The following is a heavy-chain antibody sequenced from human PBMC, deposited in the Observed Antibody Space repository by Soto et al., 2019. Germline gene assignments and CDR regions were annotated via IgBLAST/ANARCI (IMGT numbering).Heavy chain of an antibody. D-gene: IGHD3-10*01. V-gene: IGHV3-11*05. CDR3: ARDTYYGSGSFDY. J-gene: IGHJ4*02. Sequence: QVQLVESGGGLVKPGGSLRLSCAASGFTFSDYYMSWIRQAPGKGLEWVSYISSSSSYTNYADSVKGRFTISRDNAKNSLYLQMNSLRAEDTAVYYCARDTYYGSGSFDYWGQGTLVTVSS. CDR2: ISSSSSYT. CDR1: GFTFSDYY.